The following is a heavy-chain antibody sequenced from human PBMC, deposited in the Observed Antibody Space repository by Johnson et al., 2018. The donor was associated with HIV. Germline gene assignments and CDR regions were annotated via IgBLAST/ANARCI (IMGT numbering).Heavy chain of an antibody. D-gene: IGHD1-14*01. J-gene: IGHJ3*02. Sequence: QLVESGGGLVKPGGSLRLSCEASGFTFSSYAMHWVRRAPGKGLEWVAVISYDGSDKYYADSVKGRLTISRDSYKNTLYLEMNSLRAEDTAVYYCVRGFHRGGAFDIWGQGTMVTVSS. CDR1: GFTFSSYA. CDR3: VRGFHRGGAFDI. V-gene: IGHV3-30*04. CDR2: ISYDGSDK.